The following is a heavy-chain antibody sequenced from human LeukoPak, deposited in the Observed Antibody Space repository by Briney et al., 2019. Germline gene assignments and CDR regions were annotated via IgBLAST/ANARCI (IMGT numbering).Heavy chain of an antibody. J-gene: IGHJ4*02. V-gene: IGHV3-30-3*01. CDR1: GFIFSEYA. D-gene: IGHD2-2*01. CDR3: ARDRSSLEY. CDR2: ISDDGTYK. Sequence: GGSLKLSCAASGFIFSEYAMHWVRQAPGKGLEWVAVISDDGTYKHYADSVKGRFTISRDNSKNTLYVQMYSLRPDETAVYYCARDRSSLEYWGQGTLVTVSS.